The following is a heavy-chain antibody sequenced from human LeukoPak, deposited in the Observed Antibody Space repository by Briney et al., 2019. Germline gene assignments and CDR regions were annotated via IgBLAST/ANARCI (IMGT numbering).Heavy chain of an antibody. CDR3: ASLRSRNDFWSGYYTSDEIFDY. Sequence: GGSLRLSCAASGFTFSSYAMHWVRQAPGKGLEWVAVISYDGSNKYYADSVKGRFTISRDNAKNSLYLQLNSLRAEDTAVYYCASLRSRNDFWSGYYTSDEIFDYWGQGTLVTVSS. D-gene: IGHD3-3*01. V-gene: IGHV3-30*04. J-gene: IGHJ4*02. CDR2: ISYDGSNK. CDR1: GFTFSSYA.